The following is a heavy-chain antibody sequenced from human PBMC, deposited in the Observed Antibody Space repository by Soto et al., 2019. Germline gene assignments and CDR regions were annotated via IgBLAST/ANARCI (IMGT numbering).Heavy chain of an antibody. J-gene: IGHJ4*02. Sequence: GASVKVSCKDSGYTFTIYGISWVRQAPGQGLEWMGWISAYNGNTNYAQKLQGRVTMTTDTSTSTAYMELRSLRSDDTAVYYCARVKSRLLPDYWGQGTLVTVSS. CDR1: GYTFTIYG. V-gene: IGHV1-18*01. CDR2: ISAYNGNT. D-gene: IGHD4-17*01. CDR3: ARVKSRLLPDY.